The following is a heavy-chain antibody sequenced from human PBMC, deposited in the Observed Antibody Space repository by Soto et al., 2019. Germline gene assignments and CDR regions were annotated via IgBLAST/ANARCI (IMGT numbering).Heavy chain of an antibody. CDR2: ISYDGSNK. CDR3: AKDLSDSGYSYGSFGYYYGMDV. D-gene: IGHD5-18*01. Sequence: HPGGSLRLSCAASGFTFSSYGMHWVRQAPGKGLEWVAVISYDGSNKYYADSVKGRFTISRDNSKNTLYLQMNSLRAEDTAVYYCAKDLSDSGYSYGSFGYYYGMDVCGQGTTVTVSS. J-gene: IGHJ6*02. CDR1: GFTFSSYG. V-gene: IGHV3-30*18.